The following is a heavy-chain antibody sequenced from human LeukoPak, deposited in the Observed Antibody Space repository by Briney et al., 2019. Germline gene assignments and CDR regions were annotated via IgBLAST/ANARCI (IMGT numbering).Heavy chain of an antibody. J-gene: IGHJ4*02. CDR2: ISGSGGST. Sequence: GGSLRLSCAASRFTFSSYAMSWVRQAPGKGLEWVSAISGSGGSTYYADSVKGRFTISRDNSKNTLYLQMNSLTAEDTAVYYCAKGYCSSTSCGSLDYWGQGTLVTVSS. CDR1: RFTFSSYA. V-gene: IGHV3-23*01. D-gene: IGHD2-2*01. CDR3: AKGYCSSTSCGSLDY.